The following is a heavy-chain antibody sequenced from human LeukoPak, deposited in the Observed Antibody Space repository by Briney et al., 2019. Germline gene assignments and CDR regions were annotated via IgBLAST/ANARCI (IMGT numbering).Heavy chain of an antibody. J-gene: IGHJ4*02. V-gene: IGHV3-48*01. Sequence: GGSLRLSCAASGFTFSSYSMNWVRQAPGKGLEWVSYISSSSSTIYYADSVKGRFTISRDNAKNSLYLQMNSLRAEDTAVYYCARAIIVGVFGSYFDYWGQGTLVTVSS. CDR1: GFTFSSYS. CDR2: ISSSSSTI. CDR3: ARAIIVGVFGSYFDY. D-gene: IGHD1-26*01.